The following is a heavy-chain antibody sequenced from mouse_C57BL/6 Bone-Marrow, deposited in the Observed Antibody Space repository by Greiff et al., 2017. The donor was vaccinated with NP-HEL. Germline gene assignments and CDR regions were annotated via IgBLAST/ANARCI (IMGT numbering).Heavy chain of an antibody. D-gene: IGHD2-2*01. J-gene: IGHJ4*01. CDR1: GYSITSDY. V-gene: IGHV3-8*01. Sequence: VQLQQSGPGLAKPSQTLTLTCSVTGYSITSDYWNWIRKFPGNKLEYMGYISYSGSTYYNPSPKSRISITRDTSKNQYYLKLNSETTEDTATYYCARSPLWLRRNYYAMDYGDRGTSVTVSS. CDR3: ARSPLWLRRNYYAMDY. CDR2: ISYSGST.